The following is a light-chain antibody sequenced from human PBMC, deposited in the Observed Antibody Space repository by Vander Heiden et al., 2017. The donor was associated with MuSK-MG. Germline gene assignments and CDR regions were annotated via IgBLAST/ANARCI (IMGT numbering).Light chain of an antibody. CDR2: RDT. J-gene: IGLJ2*01. Sequence: SYALPQAPSVPASPGQTARITCSGDELPKQYAYWYQQRPGQPPLMLIYRDTERPSGSSERFSGSTSGTTVTLTISGVQAEDEAYDYCQSLDSRGTVVFGGGTQLTVL. CDR3: QSLDSRGTVV. V-gene: IGLV3-25*03. CDR1: ELPKQY.